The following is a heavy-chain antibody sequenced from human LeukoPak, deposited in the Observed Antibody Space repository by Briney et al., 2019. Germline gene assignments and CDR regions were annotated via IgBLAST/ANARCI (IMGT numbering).Heavy chain of an antibody. CDR3: ARDLRALMDV. Sequence: GASVKVSCKASGGTFCSYAISWVRQAPGQGLEWMGIINPSGGSTSYAQKFQGRVTMTRDTSTSTVYMELSSLRSEDTAVYYCARDLRALMDVWGQGTTVTVSS. CDR2: INPSGGST. V-gene: IGHV1-46*01. J-gene: IGHJ6*02. CDR1: GGTFCSYA.